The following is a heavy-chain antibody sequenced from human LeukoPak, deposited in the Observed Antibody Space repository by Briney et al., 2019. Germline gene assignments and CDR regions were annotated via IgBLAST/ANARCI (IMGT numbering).Heavy chain of an antibody. CDR3: ARSPDGYSYGYLY. J-gene: IGHJ4*02. CDR1: GFTFRSYS. D-gene: IGHD5-18*01. CDR2: ISSSSSTK. V-gene: IGHV3-48*04. Sequence: GGSLRLSCAASGFTFRSYSMNWVRQAPGKGLEWVSYISSSSSTKYYADSVKGRFTISRDNAKNSLYLQMNSLRAEDTAVYYCARSPDGYSYGYLYWGQGTLVTVSS.